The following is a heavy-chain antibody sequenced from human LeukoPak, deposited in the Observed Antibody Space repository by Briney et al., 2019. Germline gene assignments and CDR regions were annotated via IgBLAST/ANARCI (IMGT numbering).Heavy chain of an antibody. Sequence: GGSLRLSCAASGLNFNYYAMHWVRQAPGKGPEWVAVISYDGNEKYYADSVQGRFSISRDNSNNTLDLEMTSLRSEDTALYYCASSRIEVAGTGDYWGQGTLVIVSS. J-gene: IGHJ4*02. CDR3: ASSRIEVAGTGDY. V-gene: IGHV3-30*04. CDR1: GLNFNYYA. CDR2: ISYDGNEK. D-gene: IGHD6-19*01.